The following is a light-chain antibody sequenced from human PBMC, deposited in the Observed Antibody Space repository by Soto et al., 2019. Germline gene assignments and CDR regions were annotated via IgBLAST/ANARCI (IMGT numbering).Light chain of an antibody. Sequence: EIVLTQSPGTLSLSPGERATLSCRASQSVTSSYLAWYQHKPGQAPRLLIYAGSRRATGIPDRFTGSGSGTDFTLTISRLGPDDFAVYYCHQYGSSPPTFGGGTKVEIK. CDR2: AGS. CDR3: HQYGSSPPT. J-gene: IGKJ4*01. V-gene: IGKV3-20*01. CDR1: QSVTSSY.